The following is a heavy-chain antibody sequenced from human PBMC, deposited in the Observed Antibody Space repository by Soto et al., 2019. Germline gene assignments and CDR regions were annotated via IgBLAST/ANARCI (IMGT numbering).Heavy chain of an antibody. D-gene: IGHD4-17*01. CDR2: VSGSSSYI. CDR1: GFNFRNFN. V-gene: IGHV3-21*06. Sequence: GGSLRLSCEGSGFNFRNFNMIWVRQAPGKGLERVSSVSGSSSYIYYADSVKGRFTVSRDNANNLVFLQMNGLRPEDTAMYYCARHLRGHYGPWGQGTMVTVSS. CDR3: ARHLRGHYGP. J-gene: IGHJ3*01.